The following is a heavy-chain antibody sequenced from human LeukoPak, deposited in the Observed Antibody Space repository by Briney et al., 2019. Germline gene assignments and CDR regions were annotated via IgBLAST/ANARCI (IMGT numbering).Heavy chain of an antibody. CDR3: ARDPPKNEGHRGGAKEKGYFDY. V-gene: IGHV4-39*02. CDR2: IYYSGST. CDR1: GGSISSSSYY. J-gene: IGHJ4*02. Sequence: PSETLSLTCTVSGGSISSSSYYWGWIRQPPGKGLEWIGSIYYSGSTYYNPSLKSRVTISVGTSKNQFSLKLSSVTAADTAVYYCARDPPKNEGHRGGAKEKGYFDYWGQGTLVTVSS. D-gene: IGHD1-26*01.